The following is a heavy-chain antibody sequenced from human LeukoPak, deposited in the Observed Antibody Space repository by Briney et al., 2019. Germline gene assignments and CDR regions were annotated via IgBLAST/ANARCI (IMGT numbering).Heavy chain of an antibody. CDR2: ITGSGDTT. J-gene: IGHJ4*02. CDR1: GFIFRNYA. V-gene: IGHV3-23*01. Sequence: GASLRLSCAASGFIFRNYAMSWVRPAPGKGLEWVSAITGSGDTTYYADSVKVRFTISRDNSKNTLYVEMNTLRAEDTAVYYCAKWGDYDILTGYYVSDFWGQGTLVTVSS. CDR3: AKWGDYDILTGYYVSDF. D-gene: IGHD3-9*01.